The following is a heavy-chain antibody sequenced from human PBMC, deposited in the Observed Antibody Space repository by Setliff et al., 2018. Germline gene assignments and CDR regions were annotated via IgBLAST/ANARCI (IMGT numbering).Heavy chain of an antibody. J-gene: IGHJ6*03. V-gene: IGHV3-9*01. D-gene: IGHD3-9*01. CDR2: INWNSRSV. Sequence: PGGSLSLSCAASGFSFANYAMHWVRQVPGKGLEWVSGINWNSRSVAYAVPVRGRFTISRDNAKNSLYLQMNSLRREDTAVYYCAKDSDYDFLTGSYMDVWGKGTTVTVSS. CDR1: GFSFANYA. CDR3: AKDSDYDFLTGSYMDV.